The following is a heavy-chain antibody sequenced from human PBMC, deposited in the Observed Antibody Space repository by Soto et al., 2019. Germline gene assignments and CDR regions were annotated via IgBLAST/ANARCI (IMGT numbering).Heavy chain of an antibody. V-gene: IGHV3-23*01. Sequence: GGSQRVCYGASGFTCGAYGMTCVRQAPGKGLEWVSTIPSSSTTSYYADSVKGRFTISRDNSKKTLFLQMNSLRAEDTALYYCAKGVYDVLSGSYPPLRYTDVWGKGTTVTVSS. J-gene: IGHJ6*03. CDR2: IPSSSTTS. CDR1: GFTCGAYG. CDR3: AKGVYDVLSGSYPPLRYTDV. D-gene: IGHD3-3*01.